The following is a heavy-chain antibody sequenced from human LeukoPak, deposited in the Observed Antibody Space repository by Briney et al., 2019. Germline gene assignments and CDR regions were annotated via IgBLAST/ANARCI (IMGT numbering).Heavy chain of an antibody. J-gene: IGHJ4*02. CDR1: NGSVSPYY. CDR3: ARGSRRSYFDY. CDR2: IYITGST. V-gene: IGHV4-4*07. Sequence: SETLSLTCTVSNGSVSPYYWSWIRQPAGQGLEWIGRIYITGSTTYSPSLKSRVTVSIDTSKNQFSLNLSSMTAADTAVYFCARGSRRSYFDYWGPGALVIVSS.